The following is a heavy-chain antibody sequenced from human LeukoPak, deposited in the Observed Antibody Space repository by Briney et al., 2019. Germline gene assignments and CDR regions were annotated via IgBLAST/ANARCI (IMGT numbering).Heavy chain of an antibody. V-gene: IGHV3-74*01. CDR3: ARDWRFGVVNHAFDI. CDR1: GFTFSSYW. Sequence: PGGSLRLSCAASGFTFSSYWMHWVRQSPGKGLVWVSRINSDGSSTSYADSVKGRFTISRDNAKNTLYLQMNSLRAEDTAVYYCARDWRFGVVNHAFDIWGQGTMVTVSS. D-gene: IGHD3-3*01. CDR2: INSDGSST. J-gene: IGHJ3*02.